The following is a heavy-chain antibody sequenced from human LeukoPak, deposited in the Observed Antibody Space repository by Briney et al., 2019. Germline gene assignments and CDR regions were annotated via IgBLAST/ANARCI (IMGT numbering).Heavy chain of an antibody. V-gene: IGHV3-33*01. CDR1: GFTFSNYG. Sequence: PGRSLRLSCTASGFTFSNYGMHWVRQAPGKGLEWVAVIWYDGSNKYYADSVKGRFTPSRDNSKNTLYLQMNSLGAEDTAVYYCARGRMTAVTILDYWGQGTLVTVSS. J-gene: IGHJ4*02. CDR2: IWYDGSNK. D-gene: IGHD4-17*01. CDR3: ARGRMTAVTILDY.